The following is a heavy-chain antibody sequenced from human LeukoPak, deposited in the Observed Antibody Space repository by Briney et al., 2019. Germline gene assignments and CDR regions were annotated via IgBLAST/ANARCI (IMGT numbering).Heavy chain of an antibody. CDR2: ISYDGSNK. Sequence: PGGSLRLSCAASGFTFSNAWMSWVRQAPGKGLEWVAVISYDGSNKYYADSVKGRFTISRDNSKNTLYLQMNSLRAEDTAVYYCATALAVVVPAAMNWGQGTLVTVSS. V-gene: IGHV3-30-3*01. D-gene: IGHD2-2*01. CDR1: GFTFSNAW. CDR3: ATALAVVVPAAMN. J-gene: IGHJ4*02.